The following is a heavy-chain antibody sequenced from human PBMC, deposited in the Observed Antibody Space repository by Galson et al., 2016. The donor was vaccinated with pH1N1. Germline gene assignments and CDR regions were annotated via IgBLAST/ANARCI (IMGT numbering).Heavy chain of an antibody. Sequence: SVKVSCKASEDNFDNSAIDWVRQAPGQGLQWMGRLIPSFDDPNIAPRFQGRVTITTDASTSTVYMELSNLRSDDTAVYYCARSGFGGYAYRYFFDYCGQGTLVTVSS. CDR2: LIPSFDDP. J-gene: IGHJ4*02. CDR1: EDNFDNSA. D-gene: IGHD5-12*01. V-gene: IGHV1-69*05. CDR3: ARSGFGGYAYRYFFDY.